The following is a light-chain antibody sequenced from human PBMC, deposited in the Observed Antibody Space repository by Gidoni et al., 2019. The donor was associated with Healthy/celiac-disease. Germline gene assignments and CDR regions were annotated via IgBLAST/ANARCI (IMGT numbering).Light chain of an antibody. CDR3: QQRSNWPPL. CDR1: QSVRSY. J-gene: IGKJ2*01. V-gene: IGKV3-11*01. Sequence: EIVLTQSPATLSLSPGERATLSCRASQSVRSYLAWYQQKPGQAPRHLIYDASTRATGIPARFSGSGSGTDFTLTISSLEPEDFAVYYCQQRSNWPPLFGQGTKLEIK. CDR2: DAS.